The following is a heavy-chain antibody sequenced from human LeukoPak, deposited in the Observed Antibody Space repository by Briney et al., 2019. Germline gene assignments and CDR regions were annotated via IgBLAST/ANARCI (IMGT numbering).Heavy chain of an antibody. D-gene: IGHD3-3*01. J-gene: IGHJ6*03. CDR3: ARGYDFWSGYLTRKYYYYYMDV. V-gene: IGHV1-2*02. CDR2: INPNSGGT. CDR1: GYTFTGYY. Sequence: ASVKVSCKASGYTFTGYYMHWVRQAPGQGLEWMGWINPNSGGTNYAQKFQGRVTMPRDTSIRTAYMELSRLRSDDTAVYYCARGYDFWSGYLTRKYYYYYMDVWGKGTTVTVSS.